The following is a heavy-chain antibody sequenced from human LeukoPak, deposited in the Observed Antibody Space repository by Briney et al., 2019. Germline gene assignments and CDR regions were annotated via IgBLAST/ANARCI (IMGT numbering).Heavy chain of an antibody. D-gene: IGHD2/OR15-2a*01. CDR3: ARNRWFDT. CDR1: GGSINSYF. CDR2: IYYTGST. J-gene: IGHJ5*02. V-gene: IGHV4-59*01. Sequence: SETLPLTCSVSGGSINSYFWSWIRQPPGKGLEWIGYIYYTGSTNYNPSLKSRVTISLDTSKKQVSLKLSSVTAADTALYYCARNRWFDTWGQGTMVTVSS.